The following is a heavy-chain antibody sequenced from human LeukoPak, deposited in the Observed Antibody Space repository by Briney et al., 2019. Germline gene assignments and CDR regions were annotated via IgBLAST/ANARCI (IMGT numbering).Heavy chain of an antibody. J-gene: IGHJ4*02. Sequence: SETLSLTCTVSGGSISSYYWSWIRQPAGKGLEWIGRIYTSGSTNYNPSLKSRVTMSVDTSKNQFSLKLSSVTAADTAVYYCARDRAVWELRGGYFDYWGQGTLVTVSS. V-gene: IGHV4-4*07. CDR2: IYTSGST. CDR1: GGSISSYY. CDR3: ARDRAVWELRGGYFDY. D-gene: IGHD1-26*01.